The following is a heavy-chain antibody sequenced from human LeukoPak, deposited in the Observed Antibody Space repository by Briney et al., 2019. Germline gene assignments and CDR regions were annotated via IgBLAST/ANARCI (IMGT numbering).Heavy chain of an antibody. Sequence: SETLSLTCAVYGGSFSGYYWSWIRQPPGKGLEWIGEINHSGSTNYNPSLKSRVTISVDTSKNQFSLKLSSATAADTAVYYCARELRDYYDSSGYFGSFYYFDYWGQGTLVTVSS. CDR1: GGSFSGYY. CDR2: INHSGST. D-gene: IGHD3-22*01. J-gene: IGHJ4*02. CDR3: ARELRDYYDSSGYFGSFYYFDY. V-gene: IGHV4-34*01.